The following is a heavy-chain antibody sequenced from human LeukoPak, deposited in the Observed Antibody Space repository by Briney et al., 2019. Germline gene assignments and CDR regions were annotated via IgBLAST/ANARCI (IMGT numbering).Heavy chain of an antibody. D-gene: IGHD2-21*02. Sequence: GGSLRLSCAASGSGFSDQYMDWIRQAPGKGLEWVSYISGTSTYTNYADSVKGRFTISRDNAKNSLYLQMNSLRAEDTAVYYCARDISYCGGDCAPYYFDYWGQGTLVTVSS. CDR1: GSGFSDQY. V-gene: IGHV3-11*05. CDR3: ARDISYCGGDCAPYYFDY. CDR2: ISGTSTYT. J-gene: IGHJ4*02.